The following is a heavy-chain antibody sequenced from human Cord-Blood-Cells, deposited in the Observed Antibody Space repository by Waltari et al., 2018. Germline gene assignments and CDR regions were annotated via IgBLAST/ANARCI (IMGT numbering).Heavy chain of an antibody. J-gene: IGHJ2*01. CDR3: ARDPRSYSSSSWYFDL. V-gene: IGHV1-2*06. D-gene: IGHD6-6*01. CDR1: GYTFTGYY. CDR2: INPNRGGT. Sequence: QVQLVQSGAEVKKPGASVKVSCKASGYTFTGYYMHWVRQAPGQGLEWMGRINPNRGGTNYAQKFKGRVTMTRDTSISTAYMELSRLRSDDTAVYYCARDPRSYSSSSWYFDLWGRGTLVTVSS.